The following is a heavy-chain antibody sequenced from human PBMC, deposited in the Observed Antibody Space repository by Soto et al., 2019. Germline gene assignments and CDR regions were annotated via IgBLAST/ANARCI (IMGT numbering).Heavy chain of an antibody. V-gene: IGHV3-23*01. CDR3: AKDRLGSGYYDAFDI. Sequence: GGSLRLSCAASGFTFSSYAMSWVRQAPGKGLEWVSAISGSGGSTYYADSVKGRFTISRDNSKNTLYLQMNSLRAEDAAVYYCAKDRLGSGYYDAFDIWGQGTMVTVSS. D-gene: IGHD5-12*01. J-gene: IGHJ3*02. CDR2: ISGSGGST. CDR1: GFTFSSYA.